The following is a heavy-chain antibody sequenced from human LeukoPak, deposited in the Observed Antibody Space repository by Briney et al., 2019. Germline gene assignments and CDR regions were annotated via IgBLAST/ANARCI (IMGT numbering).Heavy chain of an antibody. J-gene: IGHJ4*01. CDR1: GGSISGGGYY. V-gene: IGHV4-31*03. CDR3: ARAGSGYEYYFDY. CDR2: IYYSGST. Sequence: SQTLSLTCTVSGGSISGGGYYWSWNRQHPGKGLERIGYIYYSGSTYYNPSLKSRVTISVDTSKNQFSLKLSSVTAADTAVYYCARAGSGYEYYFDYWGRGTLVTVSS. D-gene: IGHD5-12*01.